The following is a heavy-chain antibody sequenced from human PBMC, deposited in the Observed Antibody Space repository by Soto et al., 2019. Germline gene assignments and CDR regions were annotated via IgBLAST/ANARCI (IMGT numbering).Heavy chain of an antibody. CDR3: ATDRYYYGSGSPSYYGMDV. CDR1: GYTFTIYD. D-gene: IGHD3-10*01. CDR2: MNPNSGNT. J-gene: IGHJ6*02. Sequence: ASWKFSCRASGYTFTIYDINWVRKATGKGLGWMGWMNPNSGNTGYAQKFQGRVTMTRNTSITTAYMELSRLRSEDTAVYYCATDRYYYGSGSPSYYGMDVWGQGTTVNGSS. V-gene: IGHV1-8*01.